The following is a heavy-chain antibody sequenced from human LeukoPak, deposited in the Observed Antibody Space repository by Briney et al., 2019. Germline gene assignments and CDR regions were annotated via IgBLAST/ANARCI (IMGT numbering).Heavy chain of an antibody. J-gene: IGHJ4*02. CDR2: ISSSSSYT. V-gene: IGHV3-21*05. D-gene: IGHD6-19*01. Sequence: GGSLRLSCAASGFTFSSYGMHWVRQAPGKGLEWVSYISSSSSYTNYADSVKGRFTISRDNAKNSLYLQMNSLRAEDTAVYYCATYSSGWYAGYWGQGTLVTVSS. CDR1: GFTFSSYG. CDR3: ATYSSGWYAGY.